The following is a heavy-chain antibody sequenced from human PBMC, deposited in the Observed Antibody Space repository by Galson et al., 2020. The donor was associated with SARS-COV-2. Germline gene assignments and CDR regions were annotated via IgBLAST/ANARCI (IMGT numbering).Heavy chain of an antibody. D-gene: IGHD3-9*01. Sequence: GGSLRLSCAASGFTFSSYWMSWVRQAPGKGLEWVANIKQDGSEKYYVDSVKGRFTISRDNAKNSLYLQMNSLRAEDTAVYYCARVPPVGHFDWLFHSDHYYYGMDVWGQGTTVTVSS. CDR1: GFTFSSYW. CDR3: ARVPPVGHFDWLFHSDHYYYGMDV. V-gene: IGHV3-7*01. J-gene: IGHJ6*02. CDR2: IKQDGSEK.